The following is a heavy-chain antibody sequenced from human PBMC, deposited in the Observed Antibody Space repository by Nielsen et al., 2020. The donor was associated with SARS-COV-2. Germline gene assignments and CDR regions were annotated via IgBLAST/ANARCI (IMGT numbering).Heavy chain of an antibody. CDR2: VYPGGSDT. D-gene: IGHD6-13*01. V-gene: IGHV5-51*01. CDR3: ARLQSSTGGGMDV. J-gene: IGHJ6*02. Sequence: GESLKISCQGSGYNFATYWIAWVRQMPGKGLEWMGVVYPGGSDTRYSPSFQGQVIISFDKSITTAYLQWNSLQASDSAMYYCARLQSSTGGGMDVWGQGTAVTVSS. CDR1: GYNFATYW.